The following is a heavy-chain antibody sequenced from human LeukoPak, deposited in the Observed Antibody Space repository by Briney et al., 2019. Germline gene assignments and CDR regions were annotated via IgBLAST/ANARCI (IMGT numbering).Heavy chain of an antibody. J-gene: IGHJ3*02. V-gene: IGHV6-1*01. D-gene: IGHD4-17*01. CDR3: ARQTTVTTDGYKHDAFDI. CDR1: GDSFSSNSAA. Sequence: SQTLSLTCAISGDSFSSNSAAWNWIRQSPSRGLEWLGRTYYRSKWYNDYAVSVKSRITINPDTSKNQFSQQLNSVTPEDTAVYYCARQTTVTTDGYKHDAFDIWGQGTMVTVSS. CDR2: TYYRSKWYN.